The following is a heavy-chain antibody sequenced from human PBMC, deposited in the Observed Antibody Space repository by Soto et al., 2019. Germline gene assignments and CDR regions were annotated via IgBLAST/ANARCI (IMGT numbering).Heavy chain of an antibody. CDR1: GGSFVAYS. CDR3: ARGEYRDGYMDY. V-gene: IGHV4-34*01. D-gene: IGHD5-18*01. CDR2: IYHSGRT. Sequence: LSLTCAVYGGSFVAYSWNWIRQPPGKGLEWIGEIYHSGRTNYNPSLKSRVTISVDTPKNQFSLKLTSVTAADTAVYYCARGEYRDGYMDYWGQGTLVTVSS. J-gene: IGHJ4*02.